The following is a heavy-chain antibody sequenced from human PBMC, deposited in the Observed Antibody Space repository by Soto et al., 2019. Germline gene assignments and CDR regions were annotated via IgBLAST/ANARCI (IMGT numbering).Heavy chain of an antibody. CDR2: ISSSGSTI. Sequence: GGSLRLSCVPSGFTFSSYEMNWVRQAPGKGLEWVSYISSSGSTIYYADSVKGRFTISRDNAKNSLYLQMNSLRAEDTAVYYCARAVGGSSPPNWFDPWGQGTLVTVSS. J-gene: IGHJ5*02. CDR1: GFTFSSYE. V-gene: IGHV3-48*03. D-gene: IGHD2-15*01. CDR3: ARAVGGSSPPNWFDP.